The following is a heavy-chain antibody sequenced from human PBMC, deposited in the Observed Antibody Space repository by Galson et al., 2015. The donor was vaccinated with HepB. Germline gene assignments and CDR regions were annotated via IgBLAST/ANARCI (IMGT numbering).Heavy chain of an antibody. CDR3: ARGYSSGWRSPFDY. J-gene: IGHJ4*02. Sequence: SLRLSCADSGFIFSNHAMHWARQAPGKGLEWVALISHDGSSKYYADSVKGRLTISRDNSKKTLYLQMNSLRAEDTAVYYCARGYSSGWRSPFDYWGQGTLVPVSS. CDR1: GFIFSNHA. V-gene: IGHV3-30-3*01. CDR2: ISHDGSSK. D-gene: IGHD6-19*01.